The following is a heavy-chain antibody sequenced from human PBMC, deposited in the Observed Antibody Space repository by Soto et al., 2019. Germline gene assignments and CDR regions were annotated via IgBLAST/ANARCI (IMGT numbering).Heavy chain of an antibody. J-gene: IGHJ4*02. V-gene: IGHV3-30-3*01. CDR2: ISYDGSKK. Sequence: QVQLVESGGGVIQPGRSLRLSCAASGFTFSSYAMHWVRQAPGKGLEWVAVISYDGSKKYYADSVKGRFTISRDNCRKTQHLQMNSRRAEDIAVYYYARYGLCSSTRCSRGYYFDYWGQGPLVNVSS. D-gene: IGHD2-2*01. CDR3: ARYGLCSSTRCSRGYYFDY. CDR1: GFTFSSYA.